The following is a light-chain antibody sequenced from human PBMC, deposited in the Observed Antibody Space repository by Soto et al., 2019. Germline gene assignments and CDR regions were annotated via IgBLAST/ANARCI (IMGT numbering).Light chain of an antibody. CDR1: QGISNY. V-gene: IGKV1-39*01. CDR3: QHSSSDFTT. Sequence: DIQLTQAPSSLSASVGDRVTIPWRASQGISNYLAWYQQKPGKLPKLLIYAASNLRGGVSSRCRGSGSGTEFTRTIDRLQSADVATYDCQHSSSDFTTFGPGTRLEIK. CDR2: AAS. J-gene: IGKJ5*01.